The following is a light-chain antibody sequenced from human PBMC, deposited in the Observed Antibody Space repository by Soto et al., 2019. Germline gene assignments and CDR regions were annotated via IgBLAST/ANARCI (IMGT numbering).Light chain of an antibody. V-gene: IGLV2-14*01. CDR2: DVR. J-gene: IGLJ1*01. CDR3: NSYPSSSTYV. CDR1: SSDVGGYNY. Sequence: QSVLTQPASVSGSPGQSITISCTGTSSDVGGYNYVSWFQQHPGKAPKLMIYDVRNRPSGISNRFSGSKSGNTASLTISGLQAEDEADYYCNSYPSSSTYVFGTGTKVTVL.